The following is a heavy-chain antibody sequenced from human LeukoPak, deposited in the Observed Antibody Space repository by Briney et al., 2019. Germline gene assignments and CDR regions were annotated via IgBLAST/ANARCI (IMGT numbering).Heavy chain of an antibody. V-gene: IGHV3-74*01. J-gene: IGHJ4*02. CDR3: ARPRQCYSTTSCANHFDY. CDR1: GFTVSTYW. D-gene: IGHD2-2*01. Sequence: GGSLRLSCAASGFTVSTYWMHWVRQAPGKGLVWVSRINSDGSSTSCADSVKGRFTISRDNAKNTLYLEMNSLRAEDTAVYYCARPRQCYSTTSCANHFDYWGQGTLVTVSS. CDR2: INSDGSST.